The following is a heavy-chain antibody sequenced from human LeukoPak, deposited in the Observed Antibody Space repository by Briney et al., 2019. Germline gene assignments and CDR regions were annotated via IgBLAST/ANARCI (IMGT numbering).Heavy chain of an antibody. Sequence: QTLSLTCVIYGDSVSSNLATWNWIRQSPSRGLEWLGRTYYRSKWSNDYAVSVNSRLTINPDTSKNHFSLQLRFVTPEDTALYFCARALGVVFDYWGQGTLVTVSS. D-gene: IGHD2-8*01. V-gene: IGHV6-1*01. J-gene: IGHJ4*02. CDR1: GDSVSSNLAT. CDR2: TYYRSKWSN. CDR3: ARALGVVFDY.